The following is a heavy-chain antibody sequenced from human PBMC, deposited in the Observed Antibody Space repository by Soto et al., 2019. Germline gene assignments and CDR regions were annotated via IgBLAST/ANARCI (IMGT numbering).Heavy chain of an antibody. CDR3: ARILFGRSVAGGYFYMDV. J-gene: IGHJ6*03. CDR1: GFSLSNGKVG. V-gene: IGHV2-26*01. Sequence: SGPTLVNPTETLTLTCTVSGFSLSNGKVGVSWIRQPPGKALEWLAHIFSNDEKSYRTSLRSRLTISEDTSKSQVVLTMTNVDPVDTATYYCARILFGRSVAGGYFYMDVWGKGTTVTVSS. D-gene: IGHD6-19*01. CDR2: IFSNDEK.